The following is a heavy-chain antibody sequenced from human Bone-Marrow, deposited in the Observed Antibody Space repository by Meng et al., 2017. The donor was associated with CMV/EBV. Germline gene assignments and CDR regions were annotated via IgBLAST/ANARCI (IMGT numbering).Heavy chain of an antibody. J-gene: IGHJ4*02. Sequence: GGSLRLSCAASGFTFSSYGMHWVRQAPGKGLEWVAFIRYDGSNKYYADSVKGRFTISRDNSKNTLYLQMNSLRAEDTAVYYCARGTRGTPADYWGQGNLVTVSS. V-gene: IGHV3-30*02. CDR3: ARGTRGTPADY. D-gene: IGHD1-1*01. CDR2: IRYDGSNK. CDR1: GFTFSSYG.